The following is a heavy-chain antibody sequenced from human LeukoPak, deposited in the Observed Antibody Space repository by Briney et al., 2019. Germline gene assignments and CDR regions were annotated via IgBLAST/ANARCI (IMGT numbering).Heavy chain of an antibody. D-gene: IGHD1-14*01. Sequence: GGSLRLSCAASGFTVISNYMSWVRQAPGKGLEWVSVIYSGGSTYYADSVKGRFTISRDNSKNTLYLQVNSLRAEDTAVYYCARDDDLWGNRAFDIWGQGTMVTVSS. CDR1: GFTVISNY. J-gene: IGHJ3*02. V-gene: IGHV3-53*01. CDR3: ARDDDLWGNRAFDI. CDR2: IYSGGST.